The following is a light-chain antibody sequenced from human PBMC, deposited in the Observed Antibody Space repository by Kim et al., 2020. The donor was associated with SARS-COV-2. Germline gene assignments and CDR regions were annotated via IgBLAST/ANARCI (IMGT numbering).Light chain of an antibody. CDR2: RNN. Sequence: QAGLTQPPSVSKGLRQTATLTCTGNSNNVGNQGAAWLQQHQGHPLKLLSYRNNNRPSGISERLSSSRSGNTASLTISGLQPEDEADYYCSAWDSSLSAWVFGGGTKLTVL. V-gene: IGLV10-54*01. J-gene: IGLJ3*02. CDR3: SAWDSSLSAWV. CDR1: SNNVGNQG.